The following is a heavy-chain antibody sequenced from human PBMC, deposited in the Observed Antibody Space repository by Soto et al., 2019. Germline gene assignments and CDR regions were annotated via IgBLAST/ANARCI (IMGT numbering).Heavy chain of an antibody. CDR2: ISAYNGNT. Sequence: ASVKVSCKASGYTFTSYGISWVRQAPGQGLEWMGWISAYNGNTNYAQKLQGRVTMTTDTSTSTAYMELRSLRSDDTAVYYCARGLDIVLVPAEEPFDFRGQRTLVTVSS. V-gene: IGHV1-18*01. J-gene: IGHJ4*02. CDR1: GYTFTSYG. CDR3: ARGLDIVLVPAEEPFDF. D-gene: IGHD2-2*03.